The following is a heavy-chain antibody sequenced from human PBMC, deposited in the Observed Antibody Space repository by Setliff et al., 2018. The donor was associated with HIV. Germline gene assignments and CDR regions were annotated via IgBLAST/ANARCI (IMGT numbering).Heavy chain of an antibody. Sequence: GESLKISCAASGFAVSYYGMTWVRQAPGKGLEWVSTIYSDGSTYHADSVKGRFTLSRDNSKNTLYLQMNSLTPEDTAVYYCAKPRLYNSALENWGQGTLVTVSS. CDR3: AKPRLYNSALEN. D-gene: IGHD1-1*01. CDR1: GFAVSYYG. CDR2: IYSDGST. J-gene: IGHJ4*02. V-gene: IGHV3-66*02.